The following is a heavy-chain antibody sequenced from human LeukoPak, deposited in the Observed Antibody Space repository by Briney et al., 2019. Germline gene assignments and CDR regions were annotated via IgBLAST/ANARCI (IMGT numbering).Heavy chain of an antibody. J-gene: IGHJ6*03. D-gene: IGHD2-2*01. Sequence: GESLKISCKGSGYSFTNYCIAWVRQMPGRGLEWMGIIYPGDSDTRYSPSFQGQVTISADKSISTAYLQWSSLKASDTAMYYCARHVVVPAATVFSHMDVWGKGTTVTVSS. CDR2: IYPGDSDT. CDR1: GYSFTNYC. CDR3: ARHVVVPAATVFSHMDV. V-gene: IGHV5-51*01.